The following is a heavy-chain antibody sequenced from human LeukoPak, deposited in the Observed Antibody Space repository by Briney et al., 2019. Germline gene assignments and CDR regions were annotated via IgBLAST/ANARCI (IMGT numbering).Heavy chain of an antibody. Sequence: GGSLRLSCAASGFTFSTYDIHWVRQAPGEGLEWVSYFGNSGTIYYADSVKGRFTISRDNAKNSLYLQMNSLRVEDTAVYYCAGYGGYHYWGRRTLVSVSS. V-gene: IGHV3-48*01. CDR2: FGNSGTI. D-gene: IGHD4-17*01. CDR3: AGYGGYHY. CDR1: GFTFSTYD. J-gene: IGHJ4*02.